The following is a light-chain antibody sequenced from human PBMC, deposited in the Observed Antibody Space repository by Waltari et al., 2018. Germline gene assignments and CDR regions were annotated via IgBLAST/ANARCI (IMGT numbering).Light chain of an antibody. CDR2: DAS. CDR1: QDIANY. V-gene: IGKV1-33*01. J-gene: IGKJ4*01. Sequence: DIQMTQSPPSLSASVGDRVTISCRASQDIANYLNWYQQNTGKAPKLLISDASNLQTGVPSRFSGSGSGAHFALTLSSLQPEDIGTYYCQQYSILPLTFGGGTKVE. CDR3: QQYSILPLT.